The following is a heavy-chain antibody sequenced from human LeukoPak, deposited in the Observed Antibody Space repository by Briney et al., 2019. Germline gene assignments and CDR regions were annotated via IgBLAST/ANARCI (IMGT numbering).Heavy chain of an antibody. Sequence: SETLSLTCSVSGDSISYYYWSWIRQPPGKGLEWLAFIFPGGRTNYNPSLRSRGTMSVDMSRNQFSLRLTSVTAADTALYYCARHMNGYTYPLDYWDQGTLVSVSS. CDR1: GDSISYYY. CDR2: IFPGGRT. J-gene: IGHJ4*02. V-gene: IGHV4-59*08. CDR3: ARHMNGYTYPLDY. D-gene: IGHD5-12*01.